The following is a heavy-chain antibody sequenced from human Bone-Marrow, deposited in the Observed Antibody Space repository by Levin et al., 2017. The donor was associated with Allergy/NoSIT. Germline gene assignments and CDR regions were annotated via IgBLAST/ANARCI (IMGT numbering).Heavy chain of an antibody. CDR2: IWYDGSNK. CDR3: ARVRTDSSGWYGLRYDGMDV. CDR1: GFTFSSYG. D-gene: IGHD6-19*01. Sequence: GESLKISCAASGFTFSSYGMHWVRQAPGKGLEWVAVIWYDGSNKYYADSVKGRFTISRDNSKNTLYLQMNSLRAEDTAVYYCARVRTDSSGWYGLRYDGMDVWGQGTTVAVSS. V-gene: IGHV3-33*01. J-gene: IGHJ6*02.